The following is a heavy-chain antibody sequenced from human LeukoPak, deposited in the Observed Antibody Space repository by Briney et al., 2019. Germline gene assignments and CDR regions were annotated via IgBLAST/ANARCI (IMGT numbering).Heavy chain of an antibody. CDR1: GFTFSSYE. CDR2: ISSSGSTI. D-gene: IGHD3-22*01. Sequence: PGGSLRLSCAASGFTFSSYEMNWVRQAPGKGLEWVSYISSSGSTIYYADSVKGRFTISRDNAKNSLYLQMNSLRAEDTAVYYCAREIYYDSNFDYWGQGILVTVSS. V-gene: IGHV3-48*03. J-gene: IGHJ4*02. CDR3: AREIYYDSNFDY.